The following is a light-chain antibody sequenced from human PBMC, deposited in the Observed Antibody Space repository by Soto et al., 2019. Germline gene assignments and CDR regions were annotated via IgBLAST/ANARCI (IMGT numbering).Light chain of an antibody. CDR2: EVS. CDR3: SSYTSSSTLNR. Sequence: QSALTQPASVSGSPGQSITISCTGTTTDIGNYNYVSWYQQHPGKAPKLMIYEVSNRPSGVSNRFSGSKSVNTASLTISWLQAEDEADYYCSSYTSSSTLNRFGRGTTVSVL. CDR1: TTDIGNYNY. V-gene: IGLV2-14*01. J-gene: IGLJ2*01.